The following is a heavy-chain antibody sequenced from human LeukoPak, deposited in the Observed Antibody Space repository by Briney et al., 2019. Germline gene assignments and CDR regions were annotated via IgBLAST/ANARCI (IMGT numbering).Heavy chain of an antibody. CDR1: GGSFSGYY. CDR2: INHSGST. J-gene: IGHJ4*02. V-gene: IGHV4-34*01. Sequence: PSETLSLTCAVYGGSFSGYYWSWIRQPPGKGLEWIGEINHSGSTNYNPSLKSRVTISVDTSKNQFSLKLSSVTAADTAVYYCAGLVKGLLQLDGRYYFDYWGQGTLVTVSS. CDR3: AGLVKGLLQLDGRYYFDY. D-gene: IGHD1-1*01.